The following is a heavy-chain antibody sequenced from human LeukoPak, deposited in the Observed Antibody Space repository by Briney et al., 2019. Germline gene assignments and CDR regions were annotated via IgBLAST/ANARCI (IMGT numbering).Heavy chain of an antibody. Sequence: GGSLRLSCAASGFTFDDYAMHWVRQAPGKGLEWVSGISCNSGSIGYADSVKGRFTISRDNAKNSLYLQMNSLRAEDMALYYCAKGVRIAAAGIKGAFDIWGQGTMVTVSS. J-gene: IGHJ3*02. CDR1: GFTFDDYA. CDR2: ISCNSGSI. V-gene: IGHV3-9*03. D-gene: IGHD6-13*01. CDR3: AKGVRIAAAGIKGAFDI.